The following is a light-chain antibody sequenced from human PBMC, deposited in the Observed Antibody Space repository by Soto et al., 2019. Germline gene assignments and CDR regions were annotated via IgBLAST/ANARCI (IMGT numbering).Light chain of an antibody. CDR1: SSDIGAYNY. J-gene: IGLJ2*01. CDR2: DVS. V-gene: IGLV2-11*01. CDR3: CSYAGSYTAL. Sequence: QSALTQPRSVSWSPGQSVTISCTGTSSDIGAYNYVSWYQQHPGKVPKLMIYDVSKRPSGVPDRFSGSKSGNTASLTISGLQAEDEADYYCCSYAGSYTALFGGGTKLTVL.